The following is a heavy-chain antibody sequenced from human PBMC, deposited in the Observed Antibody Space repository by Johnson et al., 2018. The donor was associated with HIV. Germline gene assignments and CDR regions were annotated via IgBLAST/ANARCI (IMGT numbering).Heavy chain of an antibody. V-gene: IGHV3-9*01. CDR1: GFTFDDYA. J-gene: IGHJ3*02. Sequence: VQLVESGGGLVQPGRSLRLSCAASGFTFDDYAMHWVRQAPGKGLEWVSGISWNSGSIGYVDSVKGRFTISRDNARKSLYLQMNNLRAEDTAVYYCVRDDGSDYEAFDIWGQGTMVTVSS. D-gene: IGHD2-21*01. CDR3: VRDDGSDYEAFDI. CDR2: ISWNSGSI.